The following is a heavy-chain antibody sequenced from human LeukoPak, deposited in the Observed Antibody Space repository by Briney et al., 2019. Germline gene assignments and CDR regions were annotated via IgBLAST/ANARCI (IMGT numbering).Heavy chain of an antibody. CDR2: IYYSGNT. Sequence: PSETLSLTCTVSGDSISRTNFYWSWIRQPPGKGLEWIGYIYYSGNTNYNPSLKSRVTISADTSKNQFSLKLSSVTAADTAMYYCARQRDNALSYFDYWGQGTLVTVSS. V-gene: IGHV4-61*05. CDR3: ARQRDNALSYFDY. CDR1: GDSISRTNFY. D-gene: IGHD1-14*01. J-gene: IGHJ4*02.